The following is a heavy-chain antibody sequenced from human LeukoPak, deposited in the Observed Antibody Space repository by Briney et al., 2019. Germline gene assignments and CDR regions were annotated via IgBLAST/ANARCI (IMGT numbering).Heavy chain of an antibody. V-gene: IGHV4-34*01. CDR1: GGSFSGYY. D-gene: IGHD6-13*01. CDR3: ARAGYSSSWYHYYYMDV. J-gene: IGHJ6*03. CDR2: INHSGST. Sequence: TSETLSLTCAVDGGSFSGYYWGWIRQPPGKGLEWIGEINHSGSTNYNPSLKSRVTISVDTSKNQFSLKLSSVTAADTAVYYCARAGYSSSWYHYYYMDVWGKGTTVTVSS.